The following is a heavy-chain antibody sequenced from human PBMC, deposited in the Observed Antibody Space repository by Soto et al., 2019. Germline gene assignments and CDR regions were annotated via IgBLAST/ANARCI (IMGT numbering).Heavy chain of an antibody. D-gene: IGHD3-22*01. CDR1: GGSFSGRS. Sequence: SETLSLTCAVYGGSFSGRSWTWIRQSPGKGLEWIGDINHSGRVNYSPSLKSRVTISLDTSKNQFSLTLSAVTAADTAMYYCSTRAYDTNGYYRFDPWGQGTLATVSS. V-gene: IGHV4-34*01. CDR3: STRAYDTNGYYRFDP. J-gene: IGHJ5*01. CDR2: INHSGRV.